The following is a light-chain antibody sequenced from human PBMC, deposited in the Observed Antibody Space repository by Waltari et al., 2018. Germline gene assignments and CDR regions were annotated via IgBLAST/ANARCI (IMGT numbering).Light chain of an antibody. V-gene: IGLV1-47*01. CDR3: AAWDDSLSGRV. CDR2: RDT. CDR1: NFNIGSHY. Sequence: SVLTQPPSMSGTHGQRVTISCSGTNFNIGSHYVYWYQQFPGMAPQLRIYRDTARPSGVPDRFSASKAGASASLAIRGLRTEGEADYHCAAWDDSLSGRVFGGGTKLTV. J-gene: IGLJ2*01.